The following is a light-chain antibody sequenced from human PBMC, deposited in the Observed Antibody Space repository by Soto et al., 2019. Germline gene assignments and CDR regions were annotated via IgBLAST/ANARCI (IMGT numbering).Light chain of an antibody. CDR1: QSVSTNF. CDR2: GAS. V-gene: IGKV3-20*01. Sequence: EIVLTQSPGTLSLSPGEGATLSCRASQSVSTNFFAWYQQKPGQAPRLLIYGASTRATGIPDRFSGSGSGTDFTLIISRLEPEDFAVYYCQQYGRTSWTFGQGTKV. J-gene: IGKJ1*01. CDR3: QQYGRTSWT.